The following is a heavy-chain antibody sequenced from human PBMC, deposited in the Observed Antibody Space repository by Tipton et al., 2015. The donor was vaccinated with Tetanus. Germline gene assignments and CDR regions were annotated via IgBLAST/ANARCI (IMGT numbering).Heavy chain of an antibody. CDR3: AREADCSGGSCFSGDFDN. J-gene: IGHJ4*02. CDR1: GFIFSSYG. Sequence: SGFIFSSYGIHWVRQAPGRGLEWVAVSWYDGTDKYYADSVKGRFTISRDNSKNTLYLQMNSLRAEDTAVYYCAREADCSGGSCFSGDFDNWGQGTQVTVSS. V-gene: IGHV3-33*01. D-gene: IGHD2-15*01. CDR2: SWYDGTDK.